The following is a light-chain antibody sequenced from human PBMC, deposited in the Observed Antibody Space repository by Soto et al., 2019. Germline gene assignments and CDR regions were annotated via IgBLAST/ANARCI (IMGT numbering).Light chain of an antibody. CDR3: QQTYTLPRT. CDR1: QSLVHSDGNTY. J-gene: IGKJ1*01. Sequence: DIVMTQTPLSSPVTLGQAASISCRSSQSLVHSDGNTYLSWLQQRPGQPPRVLLYQISNRFSGVPHRFSGTGAGADFTLKINGVEAEDFATYYCQQTYTLPRTFARGTKVDIK. CDR2: QIS. V-gene: IGKV2-24*01.